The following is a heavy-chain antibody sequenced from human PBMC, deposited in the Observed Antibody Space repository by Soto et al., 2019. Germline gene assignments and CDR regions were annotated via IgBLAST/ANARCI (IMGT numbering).Heavy chain of an antibody. D-gene: IGHD3-10*01. CDR2: IWYDGTTT. Sequence: QVQLVESGGGVVQPGRSLTLSCVASGFTLSNYGMHWVRQAPGKGLEWVAVIWYDGTTTYSADSVKGRFSISRDNSKNALFLQVGSLRAEDTAVYYCARTVGSSGSSRWFDTWGQGTLVTVSS. CDR3: ARTVGSSGSSRWFDT. J-gene: IGHJ5*02. CDR1: GFTLSNYG. V-gene: IGHV3-33*01.